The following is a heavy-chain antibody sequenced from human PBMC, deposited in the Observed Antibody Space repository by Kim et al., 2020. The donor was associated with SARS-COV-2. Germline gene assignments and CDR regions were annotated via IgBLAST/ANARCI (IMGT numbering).Heavy chain of an antibody. J-gene: IGHJ5*02. CDR2: IYYSGST. CDR1: GGSISSSSYY. CDR3: ARTGGLDYDFWSGYYISWFDP. V-gene: IGHV4-39*01. D-gene: IGHD3-3*01. Sequence: SETLSLTCTVSGGSISSSSYYWGWIRQPPGKGLEWIGSIYYSGSTYYNPSLKSRVTISVDTSKNQFSLKLSSVTAADTAVYYCARTGGLDYDFWSGYYISWFDPWGQGTLVTVSS.